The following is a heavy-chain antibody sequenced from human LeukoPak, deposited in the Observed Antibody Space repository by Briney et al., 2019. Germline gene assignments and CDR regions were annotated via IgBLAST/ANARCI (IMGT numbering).Heavy chain of an antibody. CDR1: GFTFDDYT. D-gene: IGHD3-10*01. Sequence: PRGSLRLSCAASGFTFDDYTMHWVRQAPGKGLEWVSLISWDGGSTYYADSVKGRFTISRDNSKNSLYPHMNSLRTEDTALYYCARADGSGSLFDYWGQGTLVTVSS. J-gene: IGHJ4*02. V-gene: IGHV3-43*01. CDR3: ARADGSGSLFDY. CDR2: ISWDGGST.